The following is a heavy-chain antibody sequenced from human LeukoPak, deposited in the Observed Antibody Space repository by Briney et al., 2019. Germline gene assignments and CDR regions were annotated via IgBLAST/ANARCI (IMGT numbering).Heavy chain of an antibody. CDR1: GYTFTGYY. Sequence: GASVKVSCKASGYTFTGYYMHWVRQAPGQGLEWMGWINPNSGGTNYAQKFQGRVTMTRDTSISTAHMELSRLRSDDTAVYYCARDPVSRYNWNYINWFDPWGQGTLVTVSS. V-gene: IGHV1-2*02. D-gene: IGHD1-7*01. CDR2: INPNSGGT. J-gene: IGHJ5*02. CDR3: ARDPVSRYNWNYINWFDP.